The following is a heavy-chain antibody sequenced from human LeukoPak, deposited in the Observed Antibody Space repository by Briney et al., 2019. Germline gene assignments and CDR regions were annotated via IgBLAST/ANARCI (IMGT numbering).Heavy chain of an antibody. Sequence: GGSLRLSCAASGITVSSNYMSWVRQAPGKGREWVSVIYNYESTYYADSVKGRFTTSRDNTKNTLYLQMNSLRAEDTAVYYCAGEYTTVTIAGEAFDLWGQGTMVTVSS. V-gene: IGHV3-66*01. CDR2: IYNYEST. J-gene: IGHJ3*01. CDR1: GITVSSNY. CDR3: AGEYTTVTIAGEAFDL. D-gene: IGHD4-17*01.